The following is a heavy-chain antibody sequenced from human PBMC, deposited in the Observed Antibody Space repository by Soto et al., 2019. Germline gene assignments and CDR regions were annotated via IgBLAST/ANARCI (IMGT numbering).Heavy chain of an antibody. CDR2: MNPNSGNT. CDR1: GYTFTRYD. Sequence: ASVKVSCKASGYTFTRYDINWVRQATGQGLEWMGWMNPNSGNTGYAQKVQGRVTMTRNTSISTAYMELSSLRSEDTAVYYCARVKQWLVLEKDAFDIWGQGTMVTVSS. J-gene: IGHJ3*02. CDR3: ARVKQWLVLEKDAFDI. D-gene: IGHD6-19*01. V-gene: IGHV1-8*01.